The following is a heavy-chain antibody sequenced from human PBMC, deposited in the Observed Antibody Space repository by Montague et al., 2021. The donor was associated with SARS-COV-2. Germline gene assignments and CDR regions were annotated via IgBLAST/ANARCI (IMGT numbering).Heavy chain of an antibody. D-gene: IGHD3-16*01. CDR3: ARVRPHGGSLTLGGFDP. Sequence: QSVAEVIKPGESLTISCDASGYIFTKYWIGWVRQMPGKGLEWVGIIYPGDSDTRYSPSFQGQVTMSVDKSISTAYLQWSRLKVSDTAIYFCARVRPHGGSLTLGGFDPWGQGTLVSVAS. CDR2: IYPGDSDT. CDR1: GYIFTKYW. V-gene: IGHV5-51*03. J-gene: IGHJ5*02.